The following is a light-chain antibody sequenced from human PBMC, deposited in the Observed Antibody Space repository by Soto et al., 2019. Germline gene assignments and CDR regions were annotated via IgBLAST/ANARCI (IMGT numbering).Light chain of an antibody. CDR3: ASHTASNTWV. CDR1: SNDIGAYTR. V-gene: IGLV2-14*01. Sequence: QSALTQAACASGSPGQSITISCTGTSNDIGAYTRVSWYQQHPGKVPKVIIYEVTNRPSGVSTRFSGSKSGNTAFLTISGLQTEDEAHYYCASHTASNTWVFGGGTKLTVL. CDR2: EVT. J-gene: IGLJ3*02.